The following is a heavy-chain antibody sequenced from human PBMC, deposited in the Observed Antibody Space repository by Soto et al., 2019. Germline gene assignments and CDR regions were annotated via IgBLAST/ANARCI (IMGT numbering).Heavy chain of an antibody. Sequence: EVQLVESGGGLVKPGGSLRLSCAASGFIFDIYSMTWVRQAPGKGLEWVSSISSSSSYIYYADSVKGRFTISRDNAENSLYLQMSSLRADDTAVYYCARDRGAASDIRYYYYGIDVWGQGTTATVSS. D-gene: IGHD3-10*01. CDR3: ARDRGAASDIRYYYYGIDV. V-gene: IGHV3-21*01. J-gene: IGHJ6*02. CDR2: ISSSSSYI. CDR1: GFIFDIYS.